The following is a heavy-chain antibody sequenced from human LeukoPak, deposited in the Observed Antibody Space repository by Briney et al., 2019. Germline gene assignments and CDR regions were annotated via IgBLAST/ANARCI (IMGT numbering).Heavy chain of an antibody. CDR1: GFTFSSYE. CDR2: IFCRGSTI. J-gene: IGHJ4*02. CDR3: AREELRYSSASSHPYFDY. Sequence: GGSLRVTCAASGFTFSSYEMNWVRQAPGKGLEWVSYIFCRGSTIYYADSVKGRFTISRDNAKNSLYLQMDSLRAEDTAVYYCAREELRYSSASSHPYFDYWGQGSPGPGSS. D-gene: IGHD6-19*01. V-gene: IGHV3-48*03.